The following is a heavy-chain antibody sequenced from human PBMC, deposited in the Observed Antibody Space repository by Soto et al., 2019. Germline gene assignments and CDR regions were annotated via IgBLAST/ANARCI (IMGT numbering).Heavy chain of an antibody. CDR2: INPNSGGT. CDR3: AGKDSGSYYADAFDI. D-gene: IGHD1-26*01. CDR1: GYTFTGYY. J-gene: IGHJ3*02. Sequence: ASVKVSCKASGYTFTGYYMHWVRQAPGQGLEWMGWINPNSGGTNYAQKFQGRVTMTRDTSISTAYMELSRLRSDDTAVYYCAGKDSGSYYADAFDIGGQGTMVTVS. V-gene: IGHV1-2*02.